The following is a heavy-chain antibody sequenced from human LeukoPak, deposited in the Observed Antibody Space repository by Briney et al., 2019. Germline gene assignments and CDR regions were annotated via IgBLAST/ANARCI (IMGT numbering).Heavy chain of an antibody. Sequence: PSETLSLTCTVSGGSISSGGYYWSWIRQHPGKGLEWIGYVYYSGSTYYNPSLKSRVTISVDTSKNQFSLKLSSVTAADTAVYYCARHAGRLKLAAGFWGQGTLVTVSS. CDR1: GGSISSGGYY. CDR3: ARHAGRLKLAAGF. J-gene: IGHJ4*02. D-gene: IGHD6-13*01. CDR2: VYYSGST. V-gene: IGHV4-31*03.